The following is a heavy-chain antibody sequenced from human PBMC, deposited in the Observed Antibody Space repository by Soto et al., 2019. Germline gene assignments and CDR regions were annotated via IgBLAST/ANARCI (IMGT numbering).Heavy chain of an antibody. Sequence: SVKVSCKASGGTFSSFAINWVRQAPGQGPEWMGGTIPILGTANYAQEFQGRVTIIADETTNTASLELTSLRSEDTAVYYCARGNALGIWGQGTTVTVSS. J-gene: IGHJ6*02. V-gene: IGHV1-69*13. CDR1: GGTFSSFA. D-gene: IGHD7-27*01. CDR2: TIPILGTA. CDR3: ARGNALGI.